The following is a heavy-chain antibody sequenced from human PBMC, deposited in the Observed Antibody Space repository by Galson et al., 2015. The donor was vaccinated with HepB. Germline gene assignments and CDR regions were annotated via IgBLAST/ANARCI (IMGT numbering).Heavy chain of an antibody. V-gene: IGHV4-59*01. Sequence: SETLSLTCTVSGGSTSYYYWSWIRQPPGKGLEWIGYIYSSGSTNYNPSLKSRVTISVDTSKNQFSLKLNSVTAADTAIYYCARDAVSRAFDIWGQGTMVAVSS. CDR1: GGSTSYYY. D-gene: IGHD2/OR15-2a*01. J-gene: IGHJ3*02. CDR2: IYSSGST. CDR3: ARDAVSRAFDI.